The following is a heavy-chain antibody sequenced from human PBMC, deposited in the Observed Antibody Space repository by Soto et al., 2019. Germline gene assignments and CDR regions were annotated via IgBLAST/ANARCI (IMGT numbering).Heavy chain of an antibody. D-gene: IGHD3-3*01. V-gene: IGHV3-15*01. CDR1: GFTFSNAW. CDR3: TTGTEKADYDFWSAAPNNYGMDV. CDR2: IKSKTDGGTT. Sequence: GGSLRLSCAASGFTFSNAWMSWVRQAPGKGLEWVGRIKSKTDGGTTDYAAPVKGRFTISRDDSKNTLYLQMNSLKTEDTAVYYCTTGTEKADYDFWSAAPNNYGMDVWGQGTTVTVSS. J-gene: IGHJ6*02.